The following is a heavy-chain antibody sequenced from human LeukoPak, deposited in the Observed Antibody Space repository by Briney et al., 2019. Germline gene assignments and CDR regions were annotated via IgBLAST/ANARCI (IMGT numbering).Heavy chain of an antibody. CDR2: ISAYNGNT. Sequence: ASVKVSCKTSNYTFSSYGVSWVRQAPGQGPEWMGWISAYNGNTNYAQNLQGRVTMTTDTPTSTAYMELGSLKSDDTAVYYCARDGDYGGNSDSFYYWGQGTLVTVSS. D-gene: IGHD4-23*01. CDR3: ARDGDYGGNSDSFYY. CDR1: NYTFSSYG. J-gene: IGHJ4*02. V-gene: IGHV1-18*01.